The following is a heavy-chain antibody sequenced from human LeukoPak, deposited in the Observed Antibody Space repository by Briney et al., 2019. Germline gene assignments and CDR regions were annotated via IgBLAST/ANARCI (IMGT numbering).Heavy chain of an antibody. CDR2: IYSNGNT. V-gene: IGHV4-30-4*07. CDR3: AREWLNYHGSSGHPRGWFDP. Sequence: SETLSLTCTVSGHSISSSGYSWSWIRQSPGKGLEWIGYIYSNGNTYYTPSLKSRMTISLDTSKNNLSLRLTSVTAADTAVYFCAREWLNYHGSSGHPRGWFDPWGQGTLVTVSS. J-gene: IGHJ5*02. CDR1: GHSISSSGYS. D-gene: IGHD3-22*01.